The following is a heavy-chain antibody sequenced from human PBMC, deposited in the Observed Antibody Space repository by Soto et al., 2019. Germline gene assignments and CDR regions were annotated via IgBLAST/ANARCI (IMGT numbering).Heavy chain of an antibody. D-gene: IGHD3-16*01. Sequence: GLEWVSVISGGGSNTHYADSVKGRFTVSRDNSSNTLSLQMNSLGADDTAVYYCAKDRRGGRWGYWDYWGQGTLVTVSS. V-gene: IGHV3-23*01. CDR2: ISGGGSNT. J-gene: IGHJ4*02. CDR3: AKDRRGGRWGYWDY.